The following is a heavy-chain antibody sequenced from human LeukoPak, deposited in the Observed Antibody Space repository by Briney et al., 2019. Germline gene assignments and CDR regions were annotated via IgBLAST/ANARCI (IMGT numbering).Heavy chain of an antibody. CDR1: GGSFSGYY. D-gene: IGHD3-10*01. CDR3: ASVWFGEKRGWFDP. Sequence: SETLSLTCAVYGGSFSGYYWSWIRQPPGKGLEWIGEINHSGSTNYNPSLKSRVTISVDTSKNQFSLKLSSVTVADTAVYYCASVWFGEKRGWFDPWGQGTLVTVSS. V-gene: IGHV4-34*01. J-gene: IGHJ5*02. CDR2: INHSGST.